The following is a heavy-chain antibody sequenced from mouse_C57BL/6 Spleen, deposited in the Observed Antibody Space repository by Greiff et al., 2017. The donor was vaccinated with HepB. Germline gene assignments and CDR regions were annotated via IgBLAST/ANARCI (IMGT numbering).Heavy chain of an antibody. D-gene: IGHD2-5*01. CDR1: GFTFSDYY. CDR3: ARGYSNWYFDV. CDR2: INYDGSST. V-gene: IGHV5-16*01. Sequence: EVMLVESEGGLVQPGSSMKLSCTASGFTFSDYYMAWVRQVPEKGLEWVANINYDGSSTYYLDSLKSRFIISRDNAKNILYLQMSCLKSEDTATYYCARGYSNWYFDVWGTGTTVTVSS. J-gene: IGHJ1*03.